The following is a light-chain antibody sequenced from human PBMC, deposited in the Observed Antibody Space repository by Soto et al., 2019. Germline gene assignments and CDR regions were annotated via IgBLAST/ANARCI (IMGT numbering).Light chain of an antibody. CDR2: WAS. CDR3: QHYYSSPLT. CDR1: QSISSY. J-gene: IGKJ4*01. Sequence: DIQMTQSPSSLSASVGDRVTITCRASQSISSYLNWYQQKPGQPPKVVIYWASTRGSGVPDRFSGSGSGTDFTLTISSLQAEDVAVYYCQHYYSSPLTFGGGTKVDI. V-gene: IGKV4-1*01.